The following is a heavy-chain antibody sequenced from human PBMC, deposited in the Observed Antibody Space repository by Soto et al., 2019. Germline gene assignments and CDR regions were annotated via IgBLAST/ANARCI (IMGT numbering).Heavy chain of an antibody. V-gene: IGHV4-59*01. D-gene: IGHD6-13*01. Sequence: SETLSLTCTVSGGSISSYYWGWIRQPPGKGLEWIGYIYYSGSTNYNPSLKSRVTISVDTSKNQFSLKLSSVTAVDTAVYYCASGKAADTYFQHWGQGTLVTVSS. CDR3: ASGKAADTYFQH. CDR1: GGSISSYY. J-gene: IGHJ1*01. CDR2: IYYSGST.